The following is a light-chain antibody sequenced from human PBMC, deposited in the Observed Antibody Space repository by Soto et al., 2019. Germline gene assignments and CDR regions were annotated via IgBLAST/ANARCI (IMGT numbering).Light chain of an antibody. Sequence: DIQMTQSPSTLSASIGDRVTITCRASQAIRNDLGWYQQKPGKAPKRLIYAASSLDSEVPLRFSGSGSGTEFALTISSLQPEDFATYYCLQHNTYPWTFGQGTKVDIK. V-gene: IGKV1-17*01. J-gene: IGKJ1*01. CDR2: AAS. CDR3: LQHNTYPWT. CDR1: QAIRND.